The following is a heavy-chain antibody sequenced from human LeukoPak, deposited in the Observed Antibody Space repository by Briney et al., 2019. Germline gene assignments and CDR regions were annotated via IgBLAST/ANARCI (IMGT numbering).Heavy chain of an antibody. CDR1: GGSFSGYY. J-gene: IGHJ4*02. V-gene: IGHV4-34*01. D-gene: IGHD6-19*01. CDR3: ARLRPAVAGTGGDLDY. Sequence: SETLSLTCAVYGGSFSGYYWSWIRQPPGKGLEWIGEINHSGSTNYNPSLKSRVTISVDTSKNQFSLKLSSVTAADTAVYYCARLRPAVAGTGGDLDYWGQGTLVTVSS. CDR2: INHSGST.